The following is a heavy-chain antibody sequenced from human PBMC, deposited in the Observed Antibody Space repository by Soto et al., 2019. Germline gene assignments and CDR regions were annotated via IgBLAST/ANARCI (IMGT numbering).Heavy chain of an antibody. CDR3: AKHGEPQSYTMVRGSYYYGMDV. J-gene: IGHJ6*02. D-gene: IGHD3-10*01. CDR2: IDPSDSYT. Sequence: PGESLKISCKGSGYSFTSYWISWVRQMPGKGLEWMGRIDPSDSYTNYSPSFQGHVTISADKSISTAYLQWSSLKASDTAMYYCAKHGEPQSYTMVRGSYYYGMDVWGQGTTVTVSS. CDR1: GYSFTSYW. V-gene: IGHV5-10-1*01.